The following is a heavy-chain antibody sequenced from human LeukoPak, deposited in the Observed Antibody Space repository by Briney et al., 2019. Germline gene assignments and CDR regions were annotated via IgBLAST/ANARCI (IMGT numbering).Heavy chain of an antibody. Sequence: GGSLRLSCAASGFTFSSYWMSWVRQAPGKGLEWVSAISGSGGSTYYADSVKGRFTISRDNAKNSLYLQMNSLRAEDTAVYYCARDSTYYDFWSGYSPNIDHWGQGTLVTVSS. J-gene: IGHJ4*02. CDR2: ISGSGGST. CDR1: GFTFSSYW. V-gene: IGHV3-23*01. D-gene: IGHD3-3*01. CDR3: ARDSTYYDFWSGYSPNIDH.